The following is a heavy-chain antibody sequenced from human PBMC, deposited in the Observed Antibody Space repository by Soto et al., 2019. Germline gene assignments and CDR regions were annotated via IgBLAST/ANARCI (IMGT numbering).Heavy chain of an antibody. D-gene: IGHD3-22*01. Sequence: SVKVSCKASGGTFSSYAISWVRQAPGQGLEWMGGIIPIFGTANYAQKFQGRVTITADESTSTAYMELSSLRSEDTAVYYCARDYYEASFTGAFNIWGQGTMVTVS. V-gene: IGHV1-69*13. CDR3: ARDYYEASFTGAFNI. CDR1: GGTFSSYA. J-gene: IGHJ3*02. CDR2: IIPIFGTA.